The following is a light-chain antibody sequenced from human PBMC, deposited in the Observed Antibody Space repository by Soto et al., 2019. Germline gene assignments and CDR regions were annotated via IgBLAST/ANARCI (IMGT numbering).Light chain of an antibody. CDR1: QTVSRY. CDR2: AAS. J-gene: IGKJ1*01. CDR3: QQSYSSSWT. Sequence: DIQLTQSPSSLSASVVDTVTITCRASQTVSRYLNWYQQKSGTAPKLLIYAASTLQSVVPSRFSGSGSGTVFTLTISSLQREDFATYFCQQSYSSSWTFGPGTKVDIK. V-gene: IGKV1-39*01.